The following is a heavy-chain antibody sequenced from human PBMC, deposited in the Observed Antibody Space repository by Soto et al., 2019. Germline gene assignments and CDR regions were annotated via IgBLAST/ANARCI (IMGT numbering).Heavy chain of an antibody. CDR3: ARDDSRYNWNDLRYYYYMDV. D-gene: IGHD1-20*01. CDR1: GFTFSSYS. J-gene: IGHJ6*03. Sequence: GGSLRLSCAASGFTFSSYSMNWVRQAPGKGLEWVSSISSSSSYIYYADSVKGRFTIPRDNAKNSLYLQMNSLRAEDTAVYYCARDDSRYNWNDLRYYYYMDVWGKGTTVTVSS. CDR2: ISSSSSYI. V-gene: IGHV3-21*01.